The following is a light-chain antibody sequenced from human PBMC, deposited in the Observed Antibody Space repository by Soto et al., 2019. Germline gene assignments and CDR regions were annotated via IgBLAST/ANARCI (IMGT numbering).Light chain of an antibody. CDR2: GSS. J-gene: IGKJ1*01. CDR1: QSISSTH. V-gene: IGKV3-20*01. CDR3: QQYGSSPGT. Sequence: EIVLTQSPDTLSLSPGERATLSCRASQSISSTHLGWYQQKPGQAPSLLIVGSSSTATGIPDRFSGSGSGTDFTLTISGLEPEDFAVYYCQQYGSSPGTFGQGTKVAIK.